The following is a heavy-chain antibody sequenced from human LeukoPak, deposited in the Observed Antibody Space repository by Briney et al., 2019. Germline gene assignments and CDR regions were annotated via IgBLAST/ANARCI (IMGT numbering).Heavy chain of an antibody. J-gene: IGHJ6*02. Sequence: GGSLRLSCSASGFTFSSYAMHWVRQAPGKGLEYVSAISSNGGSTYCADSVKGRFTISRDNSKNTLYLQMSSLRAEDTAVYYCVKGDHLWFGGPHYYYGMDVWGQGTTVTVSS. CDR3: VKGDHLWFGGPHYYYGMDV. D-gene: IGHD3-10*01. CDR1: GFTFSSYA. V-gene: IGHV3-64D*06. CDR2: ISSNGGST.